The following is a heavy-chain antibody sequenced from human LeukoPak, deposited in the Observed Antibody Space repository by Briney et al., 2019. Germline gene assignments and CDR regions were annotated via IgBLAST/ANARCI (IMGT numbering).Heavy chain of an antibody. CDR2: IYYSGST. CDR3: ARGVGATRNFDY. J-gene: IGHJ4*02. V-gene: IGHV4-61*01. Sequence: SETLSLTCTVSGYSISSSYYWSWIRQPPGKGLEWIGYIYYSGSTNYNPSLKSRVTISVDTSKNQFSLKLSSVTAADTAVYYCARGVGATRNFDYWGQGTLVTVSS. D-gene: IGHD1-26*01. CDR1: GYSISSSYY.